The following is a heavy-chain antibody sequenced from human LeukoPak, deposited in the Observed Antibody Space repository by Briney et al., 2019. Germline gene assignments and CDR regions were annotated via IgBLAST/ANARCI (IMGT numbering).Heavy chain of an antibody. D-gene: IGHD1-26*01. CDR3: ARGISGSYFPNIDY. CDR2: IIPIFGTA. Sequence: VASVKVSCKASGGTFSSYAISWVRQAPGQGLEWMGGIIPIFGTANYAQKFQGRVTITTDESTSTAYMELSSLRSEDTAVYYCARGISGSYFPNIDYWGQGTLVTVSS. CDR1: GGTFSSYA. V-gene: IGHV1-69*05. J-gene: IGHJ4*02.